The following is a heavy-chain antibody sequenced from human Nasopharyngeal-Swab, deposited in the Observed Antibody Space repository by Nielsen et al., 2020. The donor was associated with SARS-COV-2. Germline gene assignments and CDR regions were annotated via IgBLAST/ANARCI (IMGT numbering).Heavy chain of an antibody. CDR1: GGSISSSNW. V-gene: IGHV4-4*02. Sequence: SETLSLTCAVSGGSISSSNWWSWVRQHPGKGLEWIGEIYHSGSTNYNPSLKSRVTISVDKSKNQFSLKLSSVTAADTAVYYCARGGYYGSGSYQNWGQGTLVTVSS. D-gene: IGHD3-10*01. J-gene: IGHJ4*02. CDR3: ARGGYYGSGSYQN. CDR2: IYHSGST.